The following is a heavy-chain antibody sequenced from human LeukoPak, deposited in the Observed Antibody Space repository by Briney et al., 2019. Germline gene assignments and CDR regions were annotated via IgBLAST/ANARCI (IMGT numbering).Heavy chain of an antibody. CDR3: ASSRLTYYYGSGSYYIDY. D-gene: IGHD3-10*01. J-gene: IGHJ4*02. Sequence: GGSLRLSCAASGFTVSGNYMSWVRQAPGKGLEWVSVIYSGGSTYYADSVKGRFTISRDNSKNTLYLQMNSLRAEDTAVYYCASSRLTYYYGSGSYYIDYWGQGTLVTVSS. V-gene: IGHV3-66*01. CDR1: GFTVSGNY. CDR2: IYSGGST.